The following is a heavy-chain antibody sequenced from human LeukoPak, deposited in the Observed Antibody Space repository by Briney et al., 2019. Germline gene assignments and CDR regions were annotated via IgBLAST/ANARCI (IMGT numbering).Heavy chain of an antibody. J-gene: IGHJ4*02. D-gene: IGHD1-1*01. CDR3: ARQLDSDY. V-gene: IGHV3-21*01. CDR1: GFTLSYYS. Sequence: GGSLRLSCAASGFTLSYYSMNWVRQAPGKGLEWVSSIGSSSSYIYYADSVKGRFTISRDNAKNSLYLQMNSLRAEDTAVYYCARQLDSDYWGQGTLVTVSS. CDR2: IGSSSSYI.